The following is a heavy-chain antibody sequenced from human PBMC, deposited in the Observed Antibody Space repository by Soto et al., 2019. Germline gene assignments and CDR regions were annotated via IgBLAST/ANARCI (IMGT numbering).Heavy chain of an antibody. CDR1: GCTFSSYA. V-gene: IGHV1-69*13. CDR2: IIPIFGTA. Sequence: AVKVSCKASGCTFSSYAISWVRQAPGQGLEWMGGIIPIFGTANYAQKFQGRVTITADESTSTAYMELSSLRSEDTAVYYCARDRRSDYDFWSGYSPAPTWFDPWGQGTLVTVSS. J-gene: IGHJ5*02. CDR3: ARDRRSDYDFWSGYSPAPTWFDP. D-gene: IGHD3-3*01.